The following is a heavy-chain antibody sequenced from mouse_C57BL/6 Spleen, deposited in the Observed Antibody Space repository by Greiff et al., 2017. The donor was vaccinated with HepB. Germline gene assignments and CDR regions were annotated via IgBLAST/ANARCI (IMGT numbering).Heavy chain of an antibody. CDR2: IDPSDSYT. CDR3: ARSGDV. Sequence: VQLQEPGAELVMPGASVKLSCKASGYTFTSYWMHWVKQRPGQGLEWIGEIDPSDSYTNYNQKFKGKSTLTVDKSSSTAYMQLSSLTSEDSAVYYCARSGDVWGTGTTVTVSS. V-gene: IGHV1-69*01. J-gene: IGHJ1*03. CDR1: GYTFTSYW.